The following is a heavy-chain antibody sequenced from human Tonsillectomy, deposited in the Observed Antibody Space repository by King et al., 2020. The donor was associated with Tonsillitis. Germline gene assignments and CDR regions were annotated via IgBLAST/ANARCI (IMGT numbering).Heavy chain of an antibody. J-gene: IGHJ3*02. Sequence: VQLQESGPGLVKPSETLSLTCTVSGGSISTSYWSWIRQPAGKGLEWIGRIYGTVTTNYNPSLKSRVTMSGDTSKSQIFLKLTSVTAADTAVYYCATKATAMVGGDAFDTWGQGTMVTVSS. CDR2: IYGTVTT. CDR3: ATKATAMVGGDAFDT. D-gene: IGHD5-18*01. CDR1: GGSISTSY. V-gene: IGHV4-4*07.